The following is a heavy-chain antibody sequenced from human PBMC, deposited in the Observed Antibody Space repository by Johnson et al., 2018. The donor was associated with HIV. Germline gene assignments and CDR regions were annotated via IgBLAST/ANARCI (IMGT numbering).Heavy chain of an antibody. CDR1: GFTFSSYA. CDR3: AKSAPFYYDSPADAFDI. Sequence: VQLVESGGGLVQPGGSLRLSCAASGFTFSSYAMSWVRQAPGKGLAWVSAISGSGGSTYYADSVKGRLTISRENSKNTLYLQMNSLRAEDTAVYYCAKSAPFYYDSPADAFDIWGQGTMVTVSS. V-gene: IGHV3-23*04. J-gene: IGHJ3*02. CDR2: ISGSGGST. D-gene: IGHD3-22*01.